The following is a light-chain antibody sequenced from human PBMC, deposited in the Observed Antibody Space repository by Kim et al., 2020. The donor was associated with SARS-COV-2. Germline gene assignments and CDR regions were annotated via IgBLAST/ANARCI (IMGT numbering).Light chain of an antibody. Sequence: SVALGQTARITCGGNNIGGKNVHWYQQKPGQAPVLVIYMDNKRPSGIPERFSGSNSGNTATLTITGAQAGDEADYYCQVWGNNPLVFGGGTQLTVL. J-gene: IGLJ2*01. CDR2: MDN. V-gene: IGLV3-9*01. CDR3: QVWGNNPLV. CDR1: NIGGKN.